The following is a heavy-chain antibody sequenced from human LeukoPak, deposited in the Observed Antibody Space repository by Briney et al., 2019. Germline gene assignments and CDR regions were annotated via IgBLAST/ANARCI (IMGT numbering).Heavy chain of an antibody. J-gene: IGHJ4*02. CDR2: IAYDGSET. V-gene: IGHV3-30*02. CDR1: GFSFSTYG. D-gene: IGHD1-1*01. CDR3: TKKEVERNFDY. Sequence: GGSLRLSCEASGFSFSTYGMHWVRQAPGKGLDWVSFIAYDGSETNYADSVKGRFTISRDNSKNTLYLQMNSLRAEDTAVYYCTKKEVERNFDYWGQGTLVTVSS.